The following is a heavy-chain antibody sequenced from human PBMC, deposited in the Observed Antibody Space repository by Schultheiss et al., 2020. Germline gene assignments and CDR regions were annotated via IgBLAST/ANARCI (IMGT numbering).Heavy chain of an antibody. CDR3: AKEGAYYDSSGYLEEGY. CDR2: ISTGGGST. Sequence: GGSLRLSCAASGFTFGSYAMSWVRQAPGKGLEWVSAISTGGGSTYYTDSVKGRFTISRDNSKNTLYLQMNSLRAEDTAVYYCAKEGAYYDSSGYLEEGYWGQGALVTVAS. J-gene: IGHJ4*02. CDR1: GFTFGSYA. D-gene: IGHD3-22*01. V-gene: IGHV3-23*01.